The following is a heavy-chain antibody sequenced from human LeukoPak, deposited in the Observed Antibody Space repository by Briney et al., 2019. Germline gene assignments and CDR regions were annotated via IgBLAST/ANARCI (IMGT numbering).Heavy chain of an antibody. CDR2: ISTSGRT. CDR1: GGSISSGSYY. Sequence: SQTLSLTCSVSGGSISSGSYYWSWIRQPAGTGLEWIGRISTSGRTNYNPSLKSRVTISVDTSKNQFSLKLSSVTAADTAVYYCARVVGASIDYWGQGTLVTVSS. J-gene: IGHJ4*02. V-gene: IGHV4-61*02. D-gene: IGHD1-26*01. CDR3: ARVVGASIDY.